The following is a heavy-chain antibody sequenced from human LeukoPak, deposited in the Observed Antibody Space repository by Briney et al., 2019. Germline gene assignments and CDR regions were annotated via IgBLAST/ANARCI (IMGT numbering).Heavy chain of an antibody. J-gene: IGHJ4*02. V-gene: IGHV3-30*02. CDR3: AKDIDCIGTNCPKTYDY. Sequence: PGGSLRLSCAASGFTFSRHGMHWVRQPPGKGLEWLTFIRHDGSNKYYADSVEGRFTVSRDNSKNTLYLQMNSLRPEDTAVYYCAKDIDCIGTNCPKTYDYWGQGTLVTVSS. CDR1: GFTFSRHG. D-gene: IGHD2-2*01. CDR2: IRHDGSNK.